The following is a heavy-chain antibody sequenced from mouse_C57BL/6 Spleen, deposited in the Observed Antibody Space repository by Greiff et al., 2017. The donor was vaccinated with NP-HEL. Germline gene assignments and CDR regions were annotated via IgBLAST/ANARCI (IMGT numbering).Heavy chain of an antibody. J-gene: IGHJ4*01. V-gene: IGHV1-81*01. D-gene: IGHD2-5*01. Sequence: VKLQQSGAELARPGASVKLSCKASGYTFTSYGISWVKQRTGQGLAWIGEIYPRSGNTYYNEKFKGKATLTADKSSSTAYMELRSLTSEDSAVYFCAAYYSNYYAMDYWGQGTSVTVSS. CDR3: AAYYSNYYAMDY. CDR2: IYPRSGNT. CDR1: GYTFTSYG.